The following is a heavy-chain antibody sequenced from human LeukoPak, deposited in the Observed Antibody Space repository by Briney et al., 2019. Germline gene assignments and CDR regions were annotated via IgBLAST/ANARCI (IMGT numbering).Heavy chain of an antibody. J-gene: IGHJ4*02. CDR2: IWYDGSNK. CDR3: AREYSSGWFYFDY. D-gene: IGHD6-19*01. CDR1: GFIFNSYG. V-gene: IGHV3-33*01. Sequence: GGSLRLSCAASGFIFNSYGMHWVRQAPGKGLEWVALIWYDGSNKYYADSVKGRFTISRDNSKNTLYLQMNSLRAEDTAVYYCAREYSSGWFYFDYWGQGTLVTVSS.